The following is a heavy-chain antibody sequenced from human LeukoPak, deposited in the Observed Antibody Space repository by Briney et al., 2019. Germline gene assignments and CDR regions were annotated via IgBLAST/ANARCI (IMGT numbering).Heavy chain of an antibody. CDR3: ARGPSGAAAGFLSGVFLNY. D-gene: IGHD3-3*01. CDR1: GYTFTDYY. J-gene: IGHJ4*02. CDR2: INPNSGGT. V-gene: IGHV1-2*02. Sequence: ASVKVSCKASGYTFTDYYLHWVRQAPGQGLEWMGWINPNSGGTNYAQKLQGRVTMTRDTSITTAYLELIRLKSDDTAVYYCARGPSGAAAGFLSGVFLNYWGQGPLVTVSS.